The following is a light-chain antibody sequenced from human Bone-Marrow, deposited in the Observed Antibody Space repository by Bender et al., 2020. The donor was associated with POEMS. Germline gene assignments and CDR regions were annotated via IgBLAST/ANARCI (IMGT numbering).Light chain of an antibody. CDR2: SSH. V-gene: IGLV1-44*01. CDR1: SSNIGAHA. CDR3: GSWKCGLNGWE. J-gene: IGLJ3*02. Sequence: QSVLTQPPSASGTPGQRVTISCSGGSSNIGAHAGNWYQHLPGTDPKQLIYSSHRRPSEVPDRFSGSRSGPSASLSNSGVQSEDETDYYCGSWKCGLNGWEFG.